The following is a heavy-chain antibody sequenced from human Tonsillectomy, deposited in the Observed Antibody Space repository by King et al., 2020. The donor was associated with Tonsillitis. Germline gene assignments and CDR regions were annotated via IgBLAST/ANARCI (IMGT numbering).Heavy chain of an antibody. CDR2: ISFGGNNK. CDR3: ARDAQQLAPWFYGMDV. Sequence: QLVQSGGGVVQPGRSLRLSCAASGFTFSNYAMHWVRQAPGKGLEWVAVISFGGNNKYYADSVEGRFTISRDSSKNTLSLQMYSLRAEDTAVYYCARDAQQLAPWFYGMDVWGQGTTVTVSS. J-gene: IGHJ6*02. V-gene: IGHV3-30-3*01. D-gene: IGHD6-13*01. CDR1: GFTFSNYA.